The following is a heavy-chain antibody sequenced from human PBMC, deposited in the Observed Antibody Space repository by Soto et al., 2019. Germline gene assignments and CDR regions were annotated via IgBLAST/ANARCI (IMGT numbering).Heavy chain of an antibody. Sequence: ASVKVSCKASGYTFTSYYMHWVRQAPGQGLEWMGIINPSGGSTSYAQKFQGRVTITADESTSTAYMELSSLRSEDTAVYYCARDGRVYYGSGSYAFDIWGQGTMVTVSS. D-gene: IGHD3-10*01. CDR3: ARDGRVYYGSGSYAFDI. J-gene: IGHJ3*02. V-gene: IGHV1-46*01. CDR2: INPSGGST. CDR1: GYTFTSYY.